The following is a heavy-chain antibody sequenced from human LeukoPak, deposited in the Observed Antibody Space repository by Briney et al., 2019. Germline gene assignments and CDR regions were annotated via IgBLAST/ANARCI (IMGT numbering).Heavy chain of an antibody. V-gene: IGHV4-31*03. D-gene: IGHD3-16*02. J-gene: IGHJ4*02. CDR2: IYYSGST. CDR3: ARDHRPDYVWGSYRSTFDY. CDR1: GGSISSGGYS. Sequence: PSETLSLTCTVSGGSISSGGYSWSWIRQHPGKGLEWIGYIYYSGSTYYNPSLKSRVTISVDTSKNQFSLKLSSVTAADTAVYYCARDHRPDYVWGSYRSTFDYWGQGTLVTVSS.